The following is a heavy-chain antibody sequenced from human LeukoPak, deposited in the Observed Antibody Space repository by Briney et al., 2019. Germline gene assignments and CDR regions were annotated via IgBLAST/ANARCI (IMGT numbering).Heavy chain of an antibody. CDR2: IIPIFGTA. J-gene: IGHJ3*02. CDR3: ASPTYYYDSSGPSRAFDI. D-gene: IGHD3-22*01. V-gene: IGHV1-69*01. Sequence: ASVKVSCKASGGTFSNYAISWVRQAPGQGLEWMGGIIPIFGTANYAQKFQGRVTITADESTSTAYMELSSLRSEDTAVYYCASPTYYYDSSGPSRAFDIWGQGTMVTVSS. CDR1: GGTFSNYA.